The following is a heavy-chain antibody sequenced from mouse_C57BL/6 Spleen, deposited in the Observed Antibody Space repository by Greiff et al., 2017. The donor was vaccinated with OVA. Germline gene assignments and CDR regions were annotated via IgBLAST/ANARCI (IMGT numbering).Heavy chain of an antibody. CDR2: IDPSDSYT. D-gene: IGHD1-1*01. Sequence: QVQLQQPGAELVMPGASVKLSCKASGYTFTSYWMHWVKQRPGQGLEWIGEIDPSDSYTKYNQKFKGKSTLTVDKASSTAYMLHINLTSEDSAVYACARSITTVLVRGYFDYWGQGTTLTVSS. CDR1: GYTFTSYW. CDR3: ARSITTVLVRGYFDY. V-gene: IGHV1-69*01. J-gene: IGHJ2*01.